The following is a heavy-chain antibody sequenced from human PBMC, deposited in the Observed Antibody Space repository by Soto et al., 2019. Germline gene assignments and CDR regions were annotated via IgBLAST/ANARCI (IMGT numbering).Heavy chain of an antibody. CDR3: ARESAANFDY. CDR1: GGTFSSYA. V-gene: IGHV1-69*06. J-gene: IGHJ4*02. D-gene: IGHD2-2*01. Sequence: ASVKVSCKASGGTFSSYAISWVRQAPGQGFEWMGGIIPIFGTANYAQKFQGRVTITADKSTSTAYMELSSLRSEDTAVYYCARESAANFDYWGQGTLVTVSS. CDR2: IIPIFGTA.